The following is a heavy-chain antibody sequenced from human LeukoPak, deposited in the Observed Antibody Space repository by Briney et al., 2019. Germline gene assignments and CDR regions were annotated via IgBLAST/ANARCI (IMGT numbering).Heavy chain of an antibody. V-gene: IGHV4-61*01. CDR1: GGSVSSGSYY. D-gene: IGHD2-15*01. J-gene: IGHJ6*02. Sequence: SETLSLTCTVSGGSVSSGSYYWSWIRQPPGKGLEWIGYIYYSGSTNYNPSLKSRVTISVDTSKNQFSLKLSSVTAADTAMYYCARGGVVVLMDVWGQGTTVTVSS. CDR2: IYYSGST. CDR3: ARGGVVVLMDV.